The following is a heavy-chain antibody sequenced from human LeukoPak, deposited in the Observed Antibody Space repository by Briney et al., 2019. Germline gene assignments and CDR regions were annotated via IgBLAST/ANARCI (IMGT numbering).Heavy chain of an antibody. CDR2: IDPTDGLT. CDR1: RNSFDGYY. V-gene: IGHV1-46*02. D-gene: IGHD3-10*01. Sequence: ASVKVSCKASRNSFDGYYIHWVRQAPSKGLPWMGVIDPTDGLTTYSQIFQGRVTMTSNMSTSTVFMELSSLTSDDSAVYYCARDASRGSGSPYNWFAPWGQGSLVTVSS. CDR3: ARDASRGSGSPYNWFAP. J-gene: IGHJ5*02.